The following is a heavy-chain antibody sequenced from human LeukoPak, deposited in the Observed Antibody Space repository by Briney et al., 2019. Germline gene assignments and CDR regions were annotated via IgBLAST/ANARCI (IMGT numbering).Heavy chain of an antibody. J-gene: IGHJ1*01. CDR2: VRYDGSNK. D-gene: IGHD3-22*01. V-gene: IGHV3-30*02. Sequence: PGGSLRLSCAASGFTFSSYGMHWVRQAPGKGLEWVAFVRYDGSNKYYADSVKGRFTISRDNSKNTLYLQMNSLRAEDTAVYYCAAGSASITMIGVLITAEYFQHWGQGTLVTVSS. CDR1: GFTFSSYG. CDR3: AAGSASITMIGVLITAEYFQH.